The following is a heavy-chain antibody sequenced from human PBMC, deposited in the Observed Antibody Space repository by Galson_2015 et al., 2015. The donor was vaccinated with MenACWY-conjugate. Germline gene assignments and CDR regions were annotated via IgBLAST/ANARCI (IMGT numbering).Heavy chain of an antibody. J-gene: IGHJ4*02. V-gene: IGHV3-48*01. CDR1: GFTFSSYS. Sequence: SLRLSCAASGFTFSSYSMNWVRQAPGKGLEWVSYISSSSSTINYADSVKGRFTISRDNAKNSLYLQMNSLRAEDTAVYYCATLTGTPIDYWGQGTLVTVSS. CDR2: ISSSSSTI. D-gene: IGHD1-7*01. CDR3: ATLTGTPIDY.